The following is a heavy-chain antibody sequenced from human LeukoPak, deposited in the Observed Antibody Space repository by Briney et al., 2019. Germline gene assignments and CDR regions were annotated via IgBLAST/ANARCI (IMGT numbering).Heavy chain of an antibody. D-gene: IGHD6-13*01. CDR2: FIPIFGTA. CDR1: GVTFSSYA. CDR3: VAAAGTGDYYYYYMDV. V-gene: IGHV1-69*05. Sequence: ASLNPSCKVSGVTFSSYAISRVRQAPGQRLESMGGFIPIFGTANYAQKFQGRVTITTDESTSTAYMELSSLRSEDTAVYYCVAAAGTGDYYYYYMDVWGKGTTVTVSS. J-gene: IGHJ6*03.